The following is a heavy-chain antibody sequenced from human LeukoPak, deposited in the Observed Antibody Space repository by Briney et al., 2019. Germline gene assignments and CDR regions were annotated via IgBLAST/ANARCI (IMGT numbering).Heavy chain of an antibody. CDR3: VAATYSNYDEFDY. CDR1: GYTFTGNY. J-gene: IGHJ4*02. CDR2: IYPNSGGT. D-gene: IGHD4-11*01. V-gene: IGHV1-2*02. Sequence: ASVKVFCKASGYTFTGNYMHWVRQAPGQGLEWMGWIYPNSGGTNYAQKFQGRITMTRDTSISTAYMELSSLRSDDTAVYYCVAATYSNYDEFDYWGQGTLVTVSS.